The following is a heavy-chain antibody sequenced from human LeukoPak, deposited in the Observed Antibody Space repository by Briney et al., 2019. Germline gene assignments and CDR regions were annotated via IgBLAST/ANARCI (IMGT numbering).Heavy chain of an antibody. D-gene: IGHD6-13*01. CDR1: GFSLSTSGLC. CDR2: IDCDDDK. CDR3: ARIVWGQQRVPPLYYHYGMDV. J-gene: IGHJ6*02. Sequence: GPTLANPTPTPTPSSSFAGFSLSTSGLCVGWIRQPPGNALEWLARIDCDDDKYSSTSLKTRLTISKDTSKNQAVLTITNMDPVDTSTDYSARIVWGQQRVPPLYYHYGMDVWGQGTTVTVSS. V-gene: IGHV2-70*11.